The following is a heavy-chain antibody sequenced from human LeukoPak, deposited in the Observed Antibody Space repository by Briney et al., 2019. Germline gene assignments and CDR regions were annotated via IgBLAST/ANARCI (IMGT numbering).Heavy chain of an antibody. CDR3: ARGQLVVPAAVRY. CDR1: GFTFSSYW. CDR2: IKQDGSEK. Sequence: GGSLRLSCAASGFTFSSYWMSWVRQAPGKGLEWVANIKQDGSEKYYVDSVKGRFTISRDNAKNSLYLQMNSLRAEDTAVNYCARGQLVVPAAVRYWGQGTLVTVSS. J-gene: IGHJ4*02. D-gene: IGHD2-2*01. V-gene: IGHV3-7*01.